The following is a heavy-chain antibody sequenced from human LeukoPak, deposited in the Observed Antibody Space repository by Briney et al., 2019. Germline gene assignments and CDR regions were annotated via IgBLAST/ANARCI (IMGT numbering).Heavy chain of an antibody. V-gene: IGHV4-4*02. D-gene: IGHD2-2*01. CDR2: IYHSGST. CDR1: GGSISSSNW. J-gene: IGHJ3*02. CDR3: ASPRLNCSSTSCSDAFDI. Sequence: KSSETLSLTCAVSGGSISSSNWWSWVRQPPGKGLEWIGEIYHSGSTNYNPSLKSRVTISVDTSKNQFSLKLSSVTAADTAVYYCASPRLNCSSTSCSDAFDIWGQGTMVTVSS.